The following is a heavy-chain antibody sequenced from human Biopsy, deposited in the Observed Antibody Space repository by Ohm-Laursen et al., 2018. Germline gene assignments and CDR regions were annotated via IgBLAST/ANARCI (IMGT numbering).Heavy chain of an antibody. Sequence: SQTLSLTCTVSGGSIRSGGSYWSWIRQRPGKGLEWIGHISHTGYTSYKSSLKSRVTISLDTSRKHFSLRSTSLAAADTAVYYCARGSNEYGGLYFPHWGQGTLVTVSS. CDR1: GGSIRSGGSY. CDR3: ARGSNEYGGLYFPH. D-gene: IGHD4-23*01. CDR2: ISHTGYT. V-gene: IGHV4-61*09. J-gene: IGHJ1*01.